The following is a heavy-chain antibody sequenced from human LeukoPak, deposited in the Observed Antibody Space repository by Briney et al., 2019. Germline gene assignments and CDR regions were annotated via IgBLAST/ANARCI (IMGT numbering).Heavy chain of an antibody. CDR1: GFTFSSYA. CDR3: AETPDYYDSSGIPDY. Sequence: GGSLRLSCAASGFTFSSYAMSWVRQAPGKGLEWVSAISGSGGSTYYADSVKGRFTISRDNSKNTLYLQMNSLRAEDTAVYYCAETPDYYDSSGIPDYWGQGTLVTVSS. V-gene: IGHV3-23*01. J-gene: IGHJ4*02. CDR2: ISGSGGST. D-gene: IGHD3-22*01.